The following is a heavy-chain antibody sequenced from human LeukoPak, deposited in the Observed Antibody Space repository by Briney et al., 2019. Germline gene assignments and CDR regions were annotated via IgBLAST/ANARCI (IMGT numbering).Heavy chain of an antibody. CDR2: INHSGST. CDR1: GGSFSGYF. J-gene: IGHJ6*03. CDR3: GRGDVMAGSNYYFYYMDV. V-gene: IGHV4-34*01. Sequence: SETLSLTCAVYGGSFSGYFWSWIRQPPGKGLEWIGEINHSGSTNYDPSLKSRVTISVDTSKNQFSLRLSSVTAADTAVYYCGRGDVMAGSNYYFYYMDVWGKGTTVTVSS. D-gene: IGHD6-19*01.